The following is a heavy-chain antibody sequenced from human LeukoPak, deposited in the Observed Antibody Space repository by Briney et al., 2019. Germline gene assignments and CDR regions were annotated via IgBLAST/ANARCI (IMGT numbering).Heavy chain of an antibody. CDR3: AAQSIAAAGMDY. Sequence: SEKVSCKASGFTFTSSAMQWVRQARGQRLEWIGWIVVGSGNTNYAQKFQERVTITRDMSTSTAYMELSSLRSEDTAVYYCAAQSIAAAGMDYWGQGTLVTVSS. D-gene: IGHD6-13*01. J-gene: IGHJ4*02. CDR1: GFTFTSSA. CDR2: IVVGSGNT. V-gene: IGHV1-58*02.